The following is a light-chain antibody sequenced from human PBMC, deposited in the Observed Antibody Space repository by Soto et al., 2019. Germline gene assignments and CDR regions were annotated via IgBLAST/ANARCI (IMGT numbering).Light chain of an antibody. CDR3: QSYDSNLSEV. J-gene: IGLJ1*01. CDR1: GSNIGAGYG. V-gene: IGLV1-40*01. CDR2: GSD. Sequence: QSVLTQPPSVPVAPGQTVTISCTGSGSNIGAGYGVQWYQQLPGTAPRLLIYGSDDRPSGVPDRFSASVSGNSASLAITGLQTEDEAVYYCQSYDSNLSEVLGPGTKVTVL.